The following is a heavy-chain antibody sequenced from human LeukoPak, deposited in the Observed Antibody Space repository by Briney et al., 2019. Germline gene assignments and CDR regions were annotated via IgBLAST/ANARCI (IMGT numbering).Heavy chain of an antibody. Sequence: TGGSLRLSCAASGFTFSSYSMNWVRQAPGKGLEWVSYISSSSSTIYYADSVKGRFTISRDNAKNSLYLQMNSLRAEDTAVYYCARGYSSGWYGLDYWGQGTLVTVSS. CDR1: GFTFSSYS. V-gene: IGHV3-48*04. D-gene: IGHD6-19*01. J-gene: IGHJ4*02. CDR3: ARGYSSGWYGLDY. CDR2: ISSSSSTI.